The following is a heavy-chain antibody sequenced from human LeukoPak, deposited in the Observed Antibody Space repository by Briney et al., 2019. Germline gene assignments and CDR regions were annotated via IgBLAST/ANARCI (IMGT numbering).Heavy chain of an antibody. D-gene: IGHD3-16*02. CDR2: INPNSGGT. V-gene: IGHV1-2*06. CDR3: ASGKPYVWGSYRYNRLDY. Sequence: ASLKVSCKASGYTFTGYYMHWVRQAPGQGLEWMGRINPNSGGTNYAQKFQGRVTMTRDTSISTAYMELSRLRSDDTAVYYCASGKPYVWGSYRYNRLDYWGQGTLVTVSS. CDR1: GYTFTGYY. J-gene: IGHJ4*02.